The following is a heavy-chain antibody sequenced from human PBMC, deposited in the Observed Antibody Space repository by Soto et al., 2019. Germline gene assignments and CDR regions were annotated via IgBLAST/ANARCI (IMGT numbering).Heavy chain of an antibody. Sequence: EVQLVESGGGLVQPGGSLRLSCAASGFTVSSYYMSWVRQAPGKGLEWVSVIYSAGSADFADSVKGRFTISRDNSKNTRYLQMSSLRAEDTAMYYCARVPSSSYHYFDYWGQGTLVTVSS. V-gene: IGHV3-66*01. CDR3: ARVPSSSYHYFDY. CDR2: IYSAGSA. CDR1: GFTVSSYY. D-gene: IGHD6-13*01. J-gene: IGHJ4*02.